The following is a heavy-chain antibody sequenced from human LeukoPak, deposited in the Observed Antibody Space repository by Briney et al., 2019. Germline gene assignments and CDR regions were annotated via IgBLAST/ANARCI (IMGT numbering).Heavy chain of an antibody. Sequence: GGSLRLSCAVSGFPFSDAWMNWVRQVPGRGLEWVGLIKSKTNGGTTDYTTPVKGRFTISRDDSKNTLYLQMNSLKIEDTAVYDCVRELSGSFDYWGQGTLVTVSS. CDR3: VRELSGSFDY. D-gene: IGHD3-10*01. J-gene: IGHJ4*02. CDR2: IKSKTNGGTT. CDR1: GFPFSDAW. V-gene: IGHV3-15*07.